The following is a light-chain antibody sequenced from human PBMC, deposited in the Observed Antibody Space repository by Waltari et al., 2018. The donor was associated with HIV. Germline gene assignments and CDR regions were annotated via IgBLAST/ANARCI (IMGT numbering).Light chain of an antibody. Sequence: EIVMTQSPPTLSVSPRQRVTLSCRASQSISAQVAWYQQRPGQAPRLLIYEAATRPTGIPARFSGSGSGTEFTLTISSLQSEDFATYFCQQYDSGPRGITFGQGTMLEIK. CDR2: EAA. V-gene: IGKV3-15*01. J-gene: IGKJ2*01. CDR1: QSISAQ. CDR3: QQYDSGPRGIT.